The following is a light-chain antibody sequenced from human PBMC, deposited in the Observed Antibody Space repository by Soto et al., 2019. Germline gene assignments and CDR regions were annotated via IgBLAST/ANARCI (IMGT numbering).Light chain of an antibody. V-gene: IGKV3-20*01. CDR3: QPYGTSPPST. CDR2: GAS. Sequence: EIVLTQSPGTLSLSPGERATLSCRASQSISRNYLAWYQQKPGRAPRLLIYGASSRATGIPDRFIGSGSGTDFTLTISRLEPEDFAVYYCQPYGTSPPSTFGQGTEVDIK. J-gene: IGKJ1*01. CDR1: QSISRNY.